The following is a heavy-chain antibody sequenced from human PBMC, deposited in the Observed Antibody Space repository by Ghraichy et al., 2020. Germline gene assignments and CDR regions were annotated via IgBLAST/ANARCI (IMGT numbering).Heavy chain of an antibody. CDR2: ISSSSYI. V-gene: IGHV3-21*01. J-gene: IGHJ4*02. CDR1: GFTFSSYS. Sequence: GGSLRLSCAASGFTFSSYSMNWVRQAPGKGLEWVSSISSSSYIYYADSVKGRFTISRDNAKNSLYLQMNSLRAEDTAVYYCARGYYDSSGYYPFCDYWGQGTLVTVSS. CDR3: ARGYYDSSGYYPFCDY. D-gene: IGHD3-22*01.